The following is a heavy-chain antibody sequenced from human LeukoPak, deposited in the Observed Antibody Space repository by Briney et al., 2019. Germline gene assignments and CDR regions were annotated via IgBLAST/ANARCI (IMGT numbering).Heavy chain of an antibody. Sequence: ASVKVSCKASGYTFTSYGISWVRQAPGQGLEWMGWISAYNGNTNYAQKLQGRVTMTTGTSTSTAYMELRSLRSDDTAVYYCARDEGIAVAGNWFDPWGQGTLVTVSS. D-gene: IGHD6-19*01. CDR2: ISAYNGNT. J-gene: IGHJ5*02. CDR1: GYTFTSYG. V-gene: IGHV1-18*01. CDR3: ARDEGIAVAGNWFDP.